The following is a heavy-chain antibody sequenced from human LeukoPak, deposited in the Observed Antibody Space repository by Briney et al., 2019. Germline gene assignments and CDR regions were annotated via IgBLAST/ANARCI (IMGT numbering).Heavy chain of an antibody. CDR1: GFTFSGSA. CDR3: ARDHFTVAGNLDF. J-gene: IGHJ4*02. CDR2: IRSKANSYAT. V-gene: IGHV3-73*01. D-gene: IGHD6-19*01. Sequence: GGSLRLSCAASGFTFSGSAMHWVRQASGKGLEWVGRIRSKANSYATAYAASVKGRFTISRDDSKNTAYLQMNSLKTEDTAVYYCARDHFTVAGNLDFWGQGTLVTVSS.